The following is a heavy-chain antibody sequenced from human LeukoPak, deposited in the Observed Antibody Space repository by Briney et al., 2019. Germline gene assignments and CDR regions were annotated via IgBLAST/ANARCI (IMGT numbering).Heavy chain of an antibody. CDR2: ISPYNGNT. D-gene: IGHD3-10*01. J-gene: IGHJ4*02. Sequence: ASVKVSCKASGYTFTSYGISWVRQAPGQGLEWMGWISPYNGNTNYAQKLQGRVTMTTDTSTSTAYMELRSLRSDDTAVYYCARDRYYYGSGSYGDYWGQGTLVTVSS. CDR3: ARDRYYYGSGSYGDY. CDR1: GYTFTSYG. V-gene: IGHV1-18*04.